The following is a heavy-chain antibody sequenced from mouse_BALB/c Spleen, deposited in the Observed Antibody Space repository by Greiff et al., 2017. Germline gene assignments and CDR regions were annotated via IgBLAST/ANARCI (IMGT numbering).Heavy chain of an antibody. V-gene: IGHV1-31*01. CDR2: INPYNGAT. CDR1: GYSFTGYY. D-gene: IGHD1-1*01. J-gene: IGHJ4*01. Sequence: EVQLQQSGPELVKPGASVKISCKASGYSFTGYYMHWVKQSHVKSLEWIGRINPYNGATSYNQNFKDKASLTVDKSSSTAYMELHSLTSEDSAVYYCARVGYYYGSSSPYYAMDYWGQGTSVTVSS. CDR3: ARVGYYYGSSSPYYAMDY.